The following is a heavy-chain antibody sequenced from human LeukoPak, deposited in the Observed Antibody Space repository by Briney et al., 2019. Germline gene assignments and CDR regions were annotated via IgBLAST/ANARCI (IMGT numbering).Heavy chain of an antibody. CDR2: IYHSGST. CDR3: ARSKAHLSTSWYGTWFDP. J-gene: IGHJ5*02. CDR1: GYSISSGYY. Sequence: SETLSLTCTVSGYSISSGYYWGWIRQPPGKGLEWIGSIYHSGSTYYNPSLKSRVTISVDTSKNQLSLELSSVTAADTAVYYCARSKAHLSTSWYGTWFDPWGQGTLVTVSS. V-gene: IGHV4-38-2*02. D-gene: IGHD2-2*01.